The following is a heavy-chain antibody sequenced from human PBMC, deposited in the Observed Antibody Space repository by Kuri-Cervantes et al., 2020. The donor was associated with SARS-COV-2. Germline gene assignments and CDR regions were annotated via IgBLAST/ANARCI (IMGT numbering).Heavy chain of an antibody. Sequence: GESLKISCAASGFTFSSYAMHWVRQAPGKGLEWVAVISYDGSNKYYADSVKGRFTISRDNSKNTLYLQMNSLRAEDTAVYYYARDGDDPTGERAFDIWGQGTMVTVSS. CDR3: ARDGDDPTGERAFDI. CDR2: ISYDGSNK. CDR1: GFTFSSYA. V-gene: IGHV3-30*04. J-gene: IGHJ3*02. D-gene: IGHD7-27*01.